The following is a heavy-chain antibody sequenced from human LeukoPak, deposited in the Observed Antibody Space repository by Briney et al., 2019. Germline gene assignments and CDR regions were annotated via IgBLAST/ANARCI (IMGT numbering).Heavy chain of an antibody. CDR2: ISWNSVII. Sequence: GRSLRLSCAASGFTFDDYAMHWVRQAPGKGLEWVSGISWNSVIIGYADSVKGRFTISRDNAKNSLYLQMNSLRTEDMALYYCAKGGKNYFYYFDYWGQGTLVTVSS. CDR3: AKGGKNYFYYFDY. CDR1: GFTFDDYA. D-gene: IGHD3-16*01. V-gene: IGHV3-9*03. J-gene: IGHJ4*02.